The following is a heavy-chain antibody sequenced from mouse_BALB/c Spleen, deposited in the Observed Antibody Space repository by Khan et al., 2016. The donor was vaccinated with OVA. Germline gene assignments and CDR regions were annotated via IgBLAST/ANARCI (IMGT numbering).Heavy chain of an antibody. CDR1: GYTFTNYG. V-gene: IGHV9-3-1*01. J-gene: IGHJ4*01. D-gene: IGHD2-14*01. Sequence: QIQLVQSGPELKKPGETVKISCKASGYTFTNYGMNWVKQAPGKGLKWMGWINTYTGEPTYADDFKGRLAFSLETSASTAYLQINNLKNEDTATYFCARVGYNGTTDYWGQGTSDTVSS. CDR2: INTYTGEP. CDR3: ARVGYNGTTDY.